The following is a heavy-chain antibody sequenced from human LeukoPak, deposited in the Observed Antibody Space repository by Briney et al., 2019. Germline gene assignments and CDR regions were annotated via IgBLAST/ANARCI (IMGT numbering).Heavy chain of an antibody. CDR3: AREDPFKNWFDP. J-gene: IGHJ5*02. V-gene: IGHV5-10-1*01. Sequence: GESLRISCQGSGYSFTSYWISWVRQMPGKGLEWMGRIDPSDSYTNYSPSFQGHVTISADKSISTAYLQWSSLKASDTAMYYCAREDPFKNWFDPWGQGTLVTVSS. CDR2: IDPSDSYT. CDR1: GYSFTSYW.